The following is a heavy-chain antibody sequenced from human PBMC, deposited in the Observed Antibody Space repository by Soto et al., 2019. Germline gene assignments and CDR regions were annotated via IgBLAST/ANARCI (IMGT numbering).Heavy chain of an antibody. Sequence: RASVKVSCKASGYTFTRYAMHWVRQAPGQRLEWMGWINAGNGNTKYSQKFQGRVTITTDTSARTAYMELSSLRSEDTAVYYCARDGAVAGDSNFDYWGQGTLVTVSS. CDR1: GYTFTRYA. J-gene: IGHJ4*02. V-gene: IGHV1-3*01. CDR2: INAGNGNT. D-gene: IGHD6-19*01. CDR3: ARDGAVAGDSNFDY.